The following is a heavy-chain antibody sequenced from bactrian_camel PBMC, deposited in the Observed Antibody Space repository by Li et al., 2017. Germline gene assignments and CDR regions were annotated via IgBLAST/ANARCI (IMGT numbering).Heavy chain of an antibody. V-gene: IGHV3S53*01. D-gene: IGHD2*01. CDR2: IESSGRT. CDR1: GYGYASYC. Sequence: HVQLVESGGGSVQVGESLTLSCAIYGYGYASYCMGWFRRVPGKEREGVATIESSGRTMYKDSVKGRFTISKDNADNSLYLQMNHLKPEDTATYYCEADEACCSGGFCYFNTPQYKHSGQGTQVTVS. J-gene: IGHJ4*01.